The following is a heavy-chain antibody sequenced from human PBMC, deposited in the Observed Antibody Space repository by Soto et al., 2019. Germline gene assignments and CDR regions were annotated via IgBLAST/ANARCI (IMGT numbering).Heavy chain of an antibody. J-gene: IGHJ4*02. CDR3: AGGNCGGECYWYDY. D-gene: IGHD2-21*01. CDR2: IIPIFGTA. CDR1: GGTFSSYA. Sequence: QVQLVQSRAELKKPGSSVKVSCKASGGTFSSYAISWVRQAPGQGLEWMGGIIPIFGTANYAQKFQGRVTITADESTSTAYMELSSLRSEETAAYYCAGGNCGGECYWYDYWGQGTLFTVCS. V-gene: IGHV1-69*12.